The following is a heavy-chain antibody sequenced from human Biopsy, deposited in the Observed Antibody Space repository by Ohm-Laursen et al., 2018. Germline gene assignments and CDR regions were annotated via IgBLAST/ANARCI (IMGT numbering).Heavy chain of an antibody. Sequence: ASVKVSCKASGYTFTDYYIHWVRQSPGQGLGWMGWVNPNSGATNSAEKFRGRVTFTRDTSTSAVYIELRRLKSDDAAVYFCARDRMTDVFGGPTRTDVFDSWGQGTPATVSS. D-gene: IGHD3-10*01. J-gene: IGHJ4*02. CDR2: VNPNSGAT. CDR1: GYTFTDYY. V-gene: IGHV1-2*02. CDR3: ARDRMTDVFGGPTRTDVFDS.